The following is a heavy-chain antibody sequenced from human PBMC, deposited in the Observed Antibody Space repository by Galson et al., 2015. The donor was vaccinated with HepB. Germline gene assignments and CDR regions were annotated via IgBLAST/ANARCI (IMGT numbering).Heavy chain of an antibody. J-gene: IGHJ3*02. CDR2: ITDSGSTI. V-gene: IGHV3-48*02. Sequence: SLRHRCGAAGLALNRHDLGCFRQSPGKGLEWVAYITDSGSTIYDAESVKGRFTISRDNAKNSLYLQMNSLRDDDTAVYFCARDPPRGDHYGFDIWGLGTMVIVSS. CDR1: GLALNRHD. D-gene: IGHD3-10*01. CDR3: ARDPPRGDHYGFDI.